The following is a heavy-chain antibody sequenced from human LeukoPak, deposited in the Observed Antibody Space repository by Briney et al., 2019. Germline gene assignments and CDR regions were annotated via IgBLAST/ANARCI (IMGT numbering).Heavy chain of an antibody. CDR2: MYGAANI. V-gene: IGHV3-53*01. CDR1: GFSVSTTY. CDR3: ARSHDFDY. J-gene: IGHJ4*02. Sequence: GGSLRLSCAASGFSVSTTYMSWVRQAPGKGLEWVSFMYGAANIYYADSVKGRFTISRDNAKNTLYLQMNSLRAEDTAVYYCARSHDFDYWGQGTLVTVSS.